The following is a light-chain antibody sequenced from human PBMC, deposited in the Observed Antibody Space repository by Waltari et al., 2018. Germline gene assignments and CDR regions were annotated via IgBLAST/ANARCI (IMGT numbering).Light chain of an antibody. J-gene: IGLJ1*01. CDR3: GAWDDRLNVYV. Sequence: QSVLTQPPSASGTPGQRVTISCSGSSSNIGSNALHWYQHLPGTAPTLLIYSHDQRPSGVPDRFSGSKSGTSASLAISGLQSEDEADYYCGAWDDRLNVYVFGTGTRVTVL. V-gene: IGLV1-44*01. CDR1: SSNIGSNA. CDR2: SHD.